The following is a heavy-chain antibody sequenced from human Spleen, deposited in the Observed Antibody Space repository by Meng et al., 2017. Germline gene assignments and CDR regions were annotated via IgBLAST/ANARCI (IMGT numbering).Heavy chain of an antibody. CDR3: ARGAERWLQPYYFDY. Sequence: GESLKISCAASGFTFDDYGMSWVRRAPGKGLEWVSGINWNGGSTGYADSVKGRFTISRDNAKNTLYLQMNSLRAEDTAVYYCARGAERWLQPYYFDYWGQGTLVTVSS. CDR2: INWNGGST. D-gene: IGHD5-24*01. V-gene: IGHV3-20*04. J-gene: IGHJ4*02. CDR1: GFTFDDYG.